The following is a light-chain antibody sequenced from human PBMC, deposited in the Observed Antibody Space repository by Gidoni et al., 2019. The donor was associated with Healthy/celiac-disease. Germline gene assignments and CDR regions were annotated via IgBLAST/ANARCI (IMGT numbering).Light chain of an antibody. CDR2: GAS. J-gene: IGKJ2*01. CDR3: QQYGSSYT. CDR1: QSVSSSY. Sequence: ELVLPQSPGTLSLSPGERATLSCRASQSVSSSYLAWYQQKPGQAPRHLIYGASSRATGIPDRFSGSGSGTDFTLTISRLEPEDFAVYYCQQYGSSYTFGQGTKLEIK. V-gene: IGKV3-20*01.